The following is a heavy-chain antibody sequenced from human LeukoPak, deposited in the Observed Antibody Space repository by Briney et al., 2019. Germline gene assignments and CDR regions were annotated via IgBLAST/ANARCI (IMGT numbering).Heavy chain of an antibody. CDR1: GDSINSLDM. D-gene: IGHD3-22*01. Sequence: SETLSLTCTVSGDSINSLDMWSWVRQPPGKGLEWIGEMYLSGTTHSNPSVKSRVTISIDKSKNQFFLDLSSVTAADTAVYYCAGLVGRYSSGLYYYYFDYWGQGTLVTVSS. V-gene: IGHV4-4*02. CDR2: MYLSGTT. CDR3: AGLVGRYSSGLYYYYFDY. J-gene: IGHJ4*02.